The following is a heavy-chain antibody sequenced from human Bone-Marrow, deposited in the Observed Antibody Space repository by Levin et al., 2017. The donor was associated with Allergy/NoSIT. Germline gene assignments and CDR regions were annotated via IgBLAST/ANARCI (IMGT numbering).Heavy chain of an antibody. D-gene: IGHD4-23*01. CDR2: IYYSGST. Sequence: RPSETLSLTCTVSGGSINSYYWTWIRQPPEKRLEWIGYIYYSGSTNYNPSLKTRVTISVDTSNNLFSLNLSSVTAADSAVYYCARAIPSGGNSYYYFYMDVWGKGTTVTVSS. V-gene: IGHV4-59*01. CDR3: ARAIPSGGNSYYYFYMDV. CDR1: GGSINSYY. J-gene: IGHJ6*03.